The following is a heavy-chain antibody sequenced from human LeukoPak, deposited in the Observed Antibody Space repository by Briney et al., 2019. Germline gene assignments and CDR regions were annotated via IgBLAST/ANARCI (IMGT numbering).Heavy chain of an antibody. CDR1: GFTFYMYA. J-gene: IGHJ5*01. D-gene: IGHD3-22*01. CDR3: AKDRPNFDENSGDYYRRDGDS. V-gene: IGHV3-23*01. Sequence: AGYLRLSCQASGFTFYMYAMSWVRQAPGKGLEWVASMCGTAGCTFYPDSVKGRFTISRDNSKNVLYLRMNSLTAEDTAIYYCAKDRPNFDENSGDYYRRDGDSWGQGTLVTVSS. CDR2: MCGTAGCT.